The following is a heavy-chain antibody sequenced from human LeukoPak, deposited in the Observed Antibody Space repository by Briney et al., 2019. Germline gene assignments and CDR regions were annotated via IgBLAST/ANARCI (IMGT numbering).Heavy chain of an antibody. D-gene: IGHD3-10*01. CDR1: GFTFSSYD. Sequence: PGGSLRLSCAASGFTFSSYDMHWVRHATGKGLEWVSAIGTAGDTYYPGSVKGRFTISRENAKNSLYLQMNSLRAGDTAVYYCAREAPDYYGSGSLGYMDVWGKGTTVTVSS. V-gene: IGHV3-13*01. CDR3: AREAPDYYGSGSLGYMDV. J-gene: IGHJ6*03. CDR2: IGTAGDT.